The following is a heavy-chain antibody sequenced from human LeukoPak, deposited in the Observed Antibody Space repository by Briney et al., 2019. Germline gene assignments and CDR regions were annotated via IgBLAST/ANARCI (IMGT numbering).Heavy chain of an antibody. CDR3: ARTGYSSGWFDY. D-gene: IGHD6-19*01. V-gene: IGHV4-59*01. CDR2: IYYSGST. CDR1: GGSISSYY. J-gene: IGHJ4*02. Sequence: SETLSLTCTVSGGSISSYYWSWIRQPPGKGLEWIGYIYYSGSTNYNPSLKSRVTISVDTSKNQFSLKLSSVTAADTAVYYCARTGYSSGWFDYWGQGTLVTVTS.